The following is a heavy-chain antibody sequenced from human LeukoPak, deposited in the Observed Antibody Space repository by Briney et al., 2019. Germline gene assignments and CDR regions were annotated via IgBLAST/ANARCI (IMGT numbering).Heavy chain of an antibody. CDR3: ARRYCSGGSCHFDS. V-gene: IGHV3-7*01. J-gene: IGHJ4*02. Sequence: GGSLRLSCAASGFTFSSYWMSWVRQAPGKGLEWVANMNLDGSEKYYVDSVKGRFTISRDNAKNSLYLQMHSLRAEDTAVYYCARRYCSGGSCHFDSWGRGTLVTVSS. D-gene: IGHD2-15*01. CDR1: GFTFSSYW. CDR2: MNLDGSEK.